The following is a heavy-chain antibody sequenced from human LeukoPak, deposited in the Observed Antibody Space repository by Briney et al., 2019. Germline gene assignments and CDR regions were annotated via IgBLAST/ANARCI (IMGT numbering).Heavy chain of an antibody. CDR1: GFTFSSYG. D-gene: IGHD6-6*01. Sequence: GSLRLSCAASGFTFSSYGMHWVRQAPGKGLEWVAVIWYDGSNKYYADSVKGRFTISRDNAKNSLYLQMNSLRAEDTAVYYCARDSRYSSSDYWGQGTLVTVSS. V-gene: IGHV3-33*01. CDR2: IWYDGSNK. J-gene: IGHJ4*02. CDR3: ARDSRYSSSDY.